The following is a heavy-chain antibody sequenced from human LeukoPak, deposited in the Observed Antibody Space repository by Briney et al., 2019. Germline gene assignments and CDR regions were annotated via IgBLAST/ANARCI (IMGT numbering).Heavy chain of an antibody. V-gene: IGHV1-24*01. CDR3: ATGVYSGYDFDY. CDR2: FDPEDGET. Sequence: ASVKVSCKVSGYTLTELSMHWVRQAPGKGLEWMGGFDPEDGETIYAQKFQGRVTMTEDTSTDTAYMELSSLRSEDTVVYYCATGVYSGYDFDYWGQGTLVTVSS. J-gene: IGHJ4*02. CDR1: GYTLTELS. D-gene: IGHD5-12*01.